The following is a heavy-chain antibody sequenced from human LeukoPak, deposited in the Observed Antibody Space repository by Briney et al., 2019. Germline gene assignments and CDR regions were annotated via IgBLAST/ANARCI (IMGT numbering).Heavy chain of an antibody. CDR2: IYYSGST. Sequence: SETLSLTCTVSGVSISSSSYYWGWIRQPPGKGLEWIGSIYYSGSTYYDPSLKRRVTISVDTSKNQFSLKLSSVTAADTAVYYCARARYCSGGSCLNWFDPWGQGTLVTVSS. J-gene: IGHJ5*02. V-gene: IGHV4-39*07. CDR3: ARARYCSGGSCLNWFDP. CDR1: GVSISSSSYY. D-gene: IGHD2-15*01.